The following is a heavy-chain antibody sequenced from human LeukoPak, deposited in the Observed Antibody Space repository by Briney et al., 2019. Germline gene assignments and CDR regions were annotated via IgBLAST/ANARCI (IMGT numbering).Heavy chain of an antibody. J-gene: IGHJ4*02. V-gene: IGHV3-23*01. CDR3: AKDGKYYDILTGYSYYFDY. CDR1: GFTFSSYA. D-gene: IGHD3-9*01. Sequence: GGSLRLSCAASGFTFSSYAMSWVRQAPGKGLEWVSAISGSGGSTYYADSVKGRFTISRDNSKNTLYLQMNSLRAEDTAVYYCAKDGKYYDILTGYSYYFDYWGQGTLVTVSS. CDR2: ISGSGGST.